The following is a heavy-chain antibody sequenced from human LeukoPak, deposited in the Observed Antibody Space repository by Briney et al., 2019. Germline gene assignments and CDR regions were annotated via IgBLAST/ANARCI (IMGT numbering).Heavy chain of an antibody. V-gene: IGHV1-2*02. CDR1: GYTFTGYY. J-gene: IGHJ6*02. D-gene: IGHD6-13*01. Sequence: GASVKVSCKGSGYTFTGYYMHWVRQAPGQGLEWMGWINPNSGGTNYAQKFQGRVTMTRDTSISTAYMELSRLRSDDTAVHYCARGRIAAAGFYYYYYGMDVWGQGTTVTVSS. CDR3: ARGRIAAAGFYYYYYGMDV. CDR2: INPNSGGT.